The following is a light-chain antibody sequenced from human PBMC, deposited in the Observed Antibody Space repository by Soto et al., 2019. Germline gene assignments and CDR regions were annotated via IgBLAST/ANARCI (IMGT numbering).Light chain of an antibody. J-gene: IGLJ3*02. CDR2: DVS. CDR3: ESWDDTLKGHV. Sequence: QSVLTQPPSASGSPGQSVTISCTGTSSDVGAYKYVAWYQQHPGKAPKLMIFDVSQRPSGVPDRFSGSKSGNTASLTVSGLQAEDEADYYCESWDDTLKGHVFGGGTKLTVL. V-gene: IGLV2-8*01. CDR1: SSDVGAYKY.